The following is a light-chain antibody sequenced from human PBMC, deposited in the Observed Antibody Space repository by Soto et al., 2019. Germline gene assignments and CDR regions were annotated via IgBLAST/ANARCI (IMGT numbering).Light chain of an antibody. J-gene: IGLJ1*01. Sequence: QSVLTQPPSASGTPGQSLTISCSGSSSNIGSHFVYWYQHLPGTAPKLLIFRDGQRPSGVPARFFGSKSGTSASLAITGLRSEDEGDYYCQSYDSTLSARYVFGTGTKVTVL. CDR2: RDG. CDR3: QSYDSTLSARYV. CDR1: SSNIGSHF. V-gene: IGLV1-47*01.